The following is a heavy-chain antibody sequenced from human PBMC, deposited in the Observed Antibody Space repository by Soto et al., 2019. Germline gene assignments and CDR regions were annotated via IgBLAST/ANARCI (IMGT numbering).Heavy chain of an antibody. D-gene: IGHD5-18*01. J-gene: IGHJ4*02. Sequence: LRLSCAASGFTFSSYAMHWVRQAPGKGLEWVAVISYDGSNKYYADSVKGRFTISRDNSKNTLYLQMSSLRSEDTAVYYCARRDGGYTYGVDYWGQGTLVTVSS. V-gene: IGHV3-30-3*01. CDR1: GFTFSSYA. CDR2: ISYDGSNK. CDR3: ARRDGGYTYGVDY.